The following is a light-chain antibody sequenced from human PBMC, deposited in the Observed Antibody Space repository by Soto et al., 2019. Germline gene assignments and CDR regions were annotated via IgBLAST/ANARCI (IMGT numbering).Light chain of an antibody. CDR2: DVN. CDR1: ATDIDNYDS. CDR3: SLYSSNGSLI. Sequence: QALLTKPPSVSGSPGQSVTISCTATATDIDNYDSVSWYQQAPGTAPKLIIYDVNNRPSGAPDRFSGSTSGNTASLTISGLQAEDETDYFCSLYSSNGSLIFGPGTNVTVL. V-gene: IGLV2-18*01. J-gene: IGLJ1*01.